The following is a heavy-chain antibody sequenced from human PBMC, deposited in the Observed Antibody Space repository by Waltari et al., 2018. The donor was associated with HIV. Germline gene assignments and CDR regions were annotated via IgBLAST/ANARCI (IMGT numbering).Heavy chain of an antibody. Sequence: EVQLVESGGGLVQPGRSLRLSCAASGFTFDDYAMHWARQAPGKGLEWVAGISWNSGSIGYEDSVKGRFTISRDNAKNSVYLEMNSLRTEDTALYYCAKGPFDYWGQGTLVTVSS. CDR2: ISWNSGSI. CDR3: AKGPFDY. V-gene: IGHV3-9*01. CDR1: GFTFDDYA. J-gene: IGHJ4*02.